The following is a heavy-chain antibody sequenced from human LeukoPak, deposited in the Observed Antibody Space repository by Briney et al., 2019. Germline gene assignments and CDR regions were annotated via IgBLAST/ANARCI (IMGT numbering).Heavy chain of an antibody. CDR1: GGSLSSGSYY. CDR3: AKVRIQLSQVFDY. CDR2: IYYSGST. V-gene: IGHV4-61*02. Sequence: PSQTLSLTCTVSGGSLSSGSYYWSWIRQPAGKGLEWIGSIYYSGSTYYNPSLKSRVTISVDTSKNQFSLKLSSVTAADTAVYYCAKVRIQLSQVFDYWGQGTLVTVSS. J-gene: IGHJ4*02. D-gene: IGHD5-18*01.